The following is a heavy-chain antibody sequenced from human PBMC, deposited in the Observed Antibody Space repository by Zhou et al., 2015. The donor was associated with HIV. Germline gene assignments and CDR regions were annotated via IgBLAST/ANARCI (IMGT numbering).Heavy chain of an antibody. J-gene: IGHJ3*02. CDR3: ARVLIAVAADAGNAFDI. CDR2: IIPIFGTA. CDR1: GGTFSSYA. V-gene: IGHV1-69*01. D-gene: IGHD6-19*01. Sequence: QVQLVQSGAEVKKPGSSVKVSCKASGGTFSSYAISWVRQAPGQGLEWMGGIIPIFGTANYAQKFQGRVTITADESTSTAYMELSSLRSEDTAVYYCARVLIAVAADAGNAFDIWGQGTMVTVSS.